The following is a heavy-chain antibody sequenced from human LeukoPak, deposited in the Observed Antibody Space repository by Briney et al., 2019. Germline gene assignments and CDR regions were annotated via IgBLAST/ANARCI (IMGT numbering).Heavy chain of an antibody. V-gene: IGHV3-7*01. J-gene: IGHJ3*02. CDR1: GFTFSSSW. CDR3: ARDHHRRLYDSQARDTFDI. D-gene: IGHD3-22*01. CDR2: IKHDGTEK. Sequence: GGSLRLSCAASGFTFSSSWMSWVRQAPGKGLEWVANIKHDGTEKYCVDSVKGRFTISRDNAKNSLYLQMNSLRAEDTAVYYCARDHHRRLYDSQARDTFDIWGQGTMVTVSS.